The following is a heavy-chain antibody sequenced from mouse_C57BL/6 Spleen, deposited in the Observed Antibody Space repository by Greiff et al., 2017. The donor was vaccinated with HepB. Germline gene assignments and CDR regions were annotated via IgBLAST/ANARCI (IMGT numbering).Heavy chain of an antibody. V-gene: IGHV1-62-2*01. D-gene: IGHD1-1*01. CDR1: GYTFTEYT. J-gene: IGHJ2*01. CDR2: FYPGSGSI. Sequence: QVQLKQSGAELVKPGASVKLSCKASGYTFTEYTIHWVKQRSGQGLEWIGWFYPGSGSIKYNEKFKDKATLTADKSSSTVYMEISRLTSEDSAVVFCARHEDPPIYYYGSSPWFDYWGQGTTLTVSS. CDR3: ARHEDPPIYYYGSSPWFDY.